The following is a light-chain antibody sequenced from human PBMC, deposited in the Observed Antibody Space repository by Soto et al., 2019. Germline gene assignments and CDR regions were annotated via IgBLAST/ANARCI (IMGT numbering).Light chain of an antibody. CDR2: AAS. CDR1: EDISTW. CDR3: QHADSFPLIT. Sequence: DIQMTQYPSSVSASVGDRVTITCRSSEDISTWLAWYQQKPGKAPKLLIYAASSLQSGVPSRFSGSGSGTDFTLTISSLQPEDFATYYCQHADSFPLITFGQGTLLEIK. J-gene: IGKJ5*01. V-gene: IGKV1-12*01.